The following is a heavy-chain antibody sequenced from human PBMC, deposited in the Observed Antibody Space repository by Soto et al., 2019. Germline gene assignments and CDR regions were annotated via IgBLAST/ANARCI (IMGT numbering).Heavy chain of an antibody. CDR1: GGTFGNSA. V-gene: IGHV1-69*12. Sequence: QVQLVQSGAEVKKPGSSVTVSCKASGGTFGNSAISWVRQAPGQGLEWMGGIITIFPSPDYAQKFQGRVRVTADASTSTAYVELTRMGSDATDVYFCARDKDRQQLGGNYYYGIDVGGQGTTVTVSS. D-gene: IGHD3-3*02. J-gene: IGHJ6*02. CDR3: ARDKDRQQLGGNYYYGIDV. CDR2: IITIFPSP.